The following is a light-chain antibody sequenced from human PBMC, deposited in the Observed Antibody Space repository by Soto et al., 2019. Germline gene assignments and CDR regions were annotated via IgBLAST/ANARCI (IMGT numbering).Light chain of an antibody. V-gene: IGLV2-14*01. Sequence: QSALTQPASVSGSPGQSITISCTGTSSDVGGYNYVSWYQQHPGKAPKLMIYDVSNRTSGVSNRFSGSKSGNTASLTISGLQAEDEADYSCSSYTSSSTLEWVFGGGTQLTVL. CDR2: DVS. CDR1: SSDVGGYNY. CDR3: SSYTSSSTLEWV. J-gene: IGLJ3*02.